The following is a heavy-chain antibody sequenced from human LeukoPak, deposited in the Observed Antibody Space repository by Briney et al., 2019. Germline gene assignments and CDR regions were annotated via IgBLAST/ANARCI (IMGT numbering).Heavy chain of an antibody. D-gene: IGHD4-4*01. Sequence: PGGSLRLSCAASGFTFSSYGMHWVRQAPGKGLEWVAVIWYGGSNKYYADSVKGRFTISRDNSKNTLYLQMNSLRAEDTAVYYCAKKSSPQYYFDYWGQGTLVTVSS. CDR3: AKKSSPQYYFDY. CDR2: IWYGGSNK. V-gene: IGHV3-33*06. CDR1: GFTFSSYG. J-gene: IGHJ4*02.